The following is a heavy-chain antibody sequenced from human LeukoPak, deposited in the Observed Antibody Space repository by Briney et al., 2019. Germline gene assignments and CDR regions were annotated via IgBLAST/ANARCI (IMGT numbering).Heavy chain of an antibody. CDR2: INHSGGT. D-gene: IGHD3-22*01. J-gene: IGHJ5*02. Sequence: KPSETLSLTCAVYGGSFSDSYWTWIRQPPGKGLEWIGEINHSGGTNYNPSLKSRVTISVDTSKNQFSLKLNSVTAADTAVYICARGNYDTSGYYWFDPWGQGALVTVSS. CDR3: ARGNYDTSGYYWFDP. V-gene: IGHV4-34*01. CDR1: GGSFSDSY.